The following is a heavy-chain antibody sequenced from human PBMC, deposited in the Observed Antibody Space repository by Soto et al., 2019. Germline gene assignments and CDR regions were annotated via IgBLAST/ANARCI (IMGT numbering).Heavy chain of an antibody. CDR1: GFTFSSYG. V-gene: IGHV3-30*03. Sequence: QVQLVESGGGVVQPGRSLRLSCAASGFTFSSYGMHWVRQAPGKGLEWVAVISYDGSNKYYADSVKGRFTISRDNSKNTLNLQMNRLRAKDTAVYYCPRDPLPNAYCISTSCYWLPGFNPWGQGTLVTVSS. CDR2: ISYDGSNK. CDR3: PRDPLPNAYCISTSCYWLPGFNP. J-gene: IGHJ5*02. D-gene: IGHD2-2*01.